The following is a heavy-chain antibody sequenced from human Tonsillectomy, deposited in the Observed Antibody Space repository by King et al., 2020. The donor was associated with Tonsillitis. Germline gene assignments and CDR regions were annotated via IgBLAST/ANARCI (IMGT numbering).Heavy chain of an antibody. D-gene: IGHD3-9*01. CDR2: IRQDGSEK. Sequence: VQLVKSGGGLVQPGGSLRLSCAASGITFSDYWMNRVRQAPGKGLEWLAIIRQDGSEKYYVDSVKDRFTISRDNAQNSVFLQMSSLRVDDTAVYFCVAGLGYLPDYWGQGTLVTVSS. CDR3: VAGLGYLPDY. J-gene: IGHJ4*02. V-gene: IGHV3-7*02. CDR1: GITFSDYW.